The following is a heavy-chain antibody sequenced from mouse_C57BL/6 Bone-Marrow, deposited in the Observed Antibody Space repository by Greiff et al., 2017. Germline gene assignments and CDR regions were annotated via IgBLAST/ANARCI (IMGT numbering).Heavy chain of an antibody. CDR3: ARGIYYDYDPYAMDY. Sequence: EVQVVESGGGLVQSGRSLRLSCATSGFTFSDFYMEWVRQAPGKGLEWIAASRNKANDYTTEYSASVKGRFIVSRDTSQSILYLQMNALRAEDTAIYYCARGIYYDYDPYAMDYWGQGTSVTVSS. J-gene: IGHJ4*01. CDR2: SRNKANDYTT. D-gene: IGHD2-4*01. CDR1: GFTFSDFY. V-gene: IGHV7-1*01.